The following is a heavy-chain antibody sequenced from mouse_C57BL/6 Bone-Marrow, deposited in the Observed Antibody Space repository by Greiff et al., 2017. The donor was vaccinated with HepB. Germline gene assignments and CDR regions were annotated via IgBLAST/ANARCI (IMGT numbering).Heavy chain of an antibody. CDR3: ARVGDGYLFAY. V-gene: IGHV3-6*01. J-gene: IGHJ3*01. D-gene: IGHD2-3*01. CDR1: GYSITSGYY. Sequence: VQLKESGPGLVKPSQSLSLTCSVTGYSITSGYYWNWIRQFPGNKLEWMGYISYDGSNNYNPSLKNRISITRDTSKNQFFLKLNSVTTEDTATYYCARVGDGYLFAYWGQGTLVTVSA. CDR2: ISYDGSN.